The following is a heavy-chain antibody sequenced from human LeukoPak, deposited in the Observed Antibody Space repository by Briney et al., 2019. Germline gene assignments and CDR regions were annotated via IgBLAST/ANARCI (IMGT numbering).Heavy chain of an antibody. CDR1: GGTFSSYA. CDR3: ARNAVPDRPFSGMDV. D-gene: IGHD2-2*01. Sequence: SVKVSFKASGGTFSSYAINWVRQAPGQGLEWMGGIIPIFGTANYAQKFQGRVTITADESTSTAYMELSSLRSEDTAVYYCARNAVPDRPFSGMDVWGKGTTVTVSS. V-gene: IGHV1-69*13. J-gene: IGHJ6*04. CDR2: IIPIFGTA.